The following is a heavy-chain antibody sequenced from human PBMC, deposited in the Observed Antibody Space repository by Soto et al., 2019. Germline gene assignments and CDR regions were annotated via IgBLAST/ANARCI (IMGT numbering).Heavy chain of an antibody. D-gene: IGHD4-4*01. CDR2: IYDSGST. V-gene: IGHV4-61*01. CDR1: GGSVNSGRQY. CDR3: AKHGAVTTFDY. Sequence: SETLSLTCTVSGGSVNSGRQYWSWIRQPPGQGLDWIGHIYDSGSTNYNPSLKSRVTISVDTSKNQFSLRLNSVTAADTAVYYCAKHGAVTTFDYWGPGTLVTLSS. J-gene: IGHJ4*02.